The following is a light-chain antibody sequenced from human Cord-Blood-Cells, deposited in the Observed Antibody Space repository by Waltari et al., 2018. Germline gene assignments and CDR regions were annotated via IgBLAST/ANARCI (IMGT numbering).Light chain of an antibody. V-gene: IGLV2-23*01. J-gene: IGLJ3*02. Sequence: QSALTQPASVPRSPGQSIPTLCTGNSHDVGSSILVSWYQQHPGKAPKLMIYEGSKRPSGVSNRFSGSKSGNTASLTISGLQAEDEADYYCCSYAGSSTLVFGGGTKLTVL. CDR3: CSYAGSSTLV. CDR2: EGS. CDR1: SHDVGSSIL.